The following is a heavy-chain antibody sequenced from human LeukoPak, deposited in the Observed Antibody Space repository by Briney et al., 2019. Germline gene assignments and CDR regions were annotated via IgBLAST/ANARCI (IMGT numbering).Heavy chain of an antibody. Sequence: ASVKVSCKTSGYTFSGYYIHWVRQAPGQGLEWLERIDPKSGGTSFAHNFQGRVTMTTDTSISTVYMDLSSLRSDDTAVYYCARDSRVSADYWGQGTLVTVSS. J-gene: IGHJ4*02. CDR2: IDPKSGGT. CDR3: ARDSRVSADY. CDR1: GYTFSGYY. D-gene: IGHD2-8*01. V-gene: IGHV1-2*06.